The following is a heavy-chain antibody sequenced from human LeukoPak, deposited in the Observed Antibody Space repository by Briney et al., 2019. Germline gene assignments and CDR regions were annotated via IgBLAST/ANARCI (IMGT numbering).Heavy chain of an antibody. CDR1: GYTFAGYF. CDR2: INPNSGDT. Sequence: ASVTVSCKASGYTFAGYFIHWVRQAPGQGLEWMGRINPNSGDTEYAPKFQGWVTMTRHTSISTAYVEVRRLISDDTGEYYCARDLASTSNWEFDYWGQGTLVIVSS. CDR3: ARDLASTSNWEFDY. D-gene: IGHD1-26*01. J-gene: IGHJ4*02. V-gene: IGHV1-2*04.